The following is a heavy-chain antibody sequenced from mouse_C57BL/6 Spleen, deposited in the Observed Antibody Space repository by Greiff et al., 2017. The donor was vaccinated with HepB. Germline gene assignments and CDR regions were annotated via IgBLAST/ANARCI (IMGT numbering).Heavy chain of an antibody. CDR3: TRSGIYYDY. D-gene: IGHD2-4*01. Sequence: QVHVKQSGAELVRPGASVTLSCKASGYTFTDYEMHWVKQTPVHGLEWIGAIDPETGGTAYNQKFKGKAILTADKSSSTAYMELRSLTSEDSAVYYCTRSGIYYDYGGQGTLVTVSA. J-gene: IGHJ3*01. V-gene: IGHV1-15*01. CDR1: GYTFTDYE. CDR2: IDPETGGT.